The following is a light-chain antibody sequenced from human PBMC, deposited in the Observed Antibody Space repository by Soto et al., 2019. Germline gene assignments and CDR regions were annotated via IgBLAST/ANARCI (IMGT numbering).Light chain of an antibody. Sequence: EIVMTQSPATLSVSPGGRATLSCRASQSVNIYLAWYQQKPGQAPRLLIYGASSRATGIPDRFSGSGSGTDFTLTISRLEPEDFAVYYCQQYGSSPWTFGQGTKVDIK. CDR2: GAS. CDR1: QSVNIY. CDR3: QQYGSSPWT. V-gene: IGKV3-20*01. J-gene: IGKJ1*01.